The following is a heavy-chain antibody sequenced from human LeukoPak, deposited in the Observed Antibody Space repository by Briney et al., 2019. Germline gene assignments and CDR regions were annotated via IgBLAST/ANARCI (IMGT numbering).Heavy chain of an antibody. D-gene: IGHD1-26*01. V-gene: IGHV1-3*01. Sequence: ASVKVSCKASGHTFTSYAMHWVRQAPGQRLEWMGWINAGNGNTKYSQKFQGRVTITRDTSASTAYMELSSLRSEDTAVYYCARDQSPATYYYYYGMDVWGKGTTVTVSS. CDR2: INAGNGNT. CDR3: ARDQSPATYYYYYGMDV. J-gene: IGHJ6*04. CDR1: GHTFTSYA.